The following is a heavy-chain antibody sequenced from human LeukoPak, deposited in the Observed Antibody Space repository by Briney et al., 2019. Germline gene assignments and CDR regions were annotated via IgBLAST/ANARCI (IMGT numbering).Heavy chain of an antibody. CDR1: GFTFSSSW. CDR3: ARVPAASDAFDI. Sequence: GGSLRLSCVASGFTFSSSWMHWVRQAPGKGLEWVANIKQDGSEKYYVDSVKGRFTISRDNAKNSLYLQMNSLRAEDTAVYYCARVPAASDAFDIWGQGTMVTVSS. V-gene: IGHV3-7*04. J-gene: IGHJ3*02. CDR2: IKQDGSEK. D-gene: IGHD2-2*01.